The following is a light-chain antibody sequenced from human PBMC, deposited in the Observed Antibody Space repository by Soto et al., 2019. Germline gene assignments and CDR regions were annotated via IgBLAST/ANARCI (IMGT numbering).Light chain of an antibody. Sequence: QSALTQPASLSGSPGQSITISCTGTSSDIGDYDCVSWYQQYPGKAPKLVIFEVSHRPSGVSSRFSGSKSGYTASLTISGLRTEDEADYYCSSFRRGVTPVVFGGGTKVTVL. CDR1: SSDIGDYDC. J-gene: IGLJ3*02. CDR3: SSFRRGVTPVV. V-gene: IGLV2-14*01. CDR2: EVS.